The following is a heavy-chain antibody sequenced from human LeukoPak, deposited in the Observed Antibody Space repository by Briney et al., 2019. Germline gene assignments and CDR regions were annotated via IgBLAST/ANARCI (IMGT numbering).Heavy chain of an antibody. CDR3: ARHVRGQQLVILQFDY. J-gene: IGHJ4*02. D-gene: IGHD6-13*01. CDR1: GYRFTSYW. CDR2: IYPGDADT. V-gene: IGHV5-51*01. Sequence: LGEPLKISCKASGYRFTSYWIGWVPQMPGKGLEWMRIIYPGDADTRYSPSFQGQVTISAVKSISTAYLQWSSLKASDTAMYYCARHVRGQQLVILQFDYWGQGTLVTVSS.